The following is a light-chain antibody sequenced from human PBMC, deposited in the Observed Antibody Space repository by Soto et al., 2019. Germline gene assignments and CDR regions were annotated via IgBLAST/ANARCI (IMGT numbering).Light chain of an antibody. J-gene: IGKJ3*01. CDR3: QQRSNWPPFT. CDR2: DAS. V-gene: IGKV3-11*01. CDR1: QSVSSY. Sequence: EIVLTQSPATLSLSPGERATLSCRASQSVSSYLAWYQQKPGQAPRLLIYDASHRATGIPARFSGSGSGTDFTLTISSLEPEYFAVYYCQQRSNWPPFTFGPGTKVDIK.